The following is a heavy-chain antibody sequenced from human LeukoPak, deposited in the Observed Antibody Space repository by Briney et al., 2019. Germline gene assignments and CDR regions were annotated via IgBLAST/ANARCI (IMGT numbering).Heavy chain of an antibody. V-gene: IGHV4-39*01. D-gene: IGHD6-13*01. J-gene: IGHJ5*02. CDR2: ASYGGTT. CDR3: ARSTIAAAVVNWFDP. CDR1: GGSISSSSYY. Sequence: SETLSLTSTVSGGSISSSSYYWGWIRQPPGEGLEWIGSASYGGTTYYNPSLKSRVTISGDMSKNQFFLKLNSVTAADTAVYYCARSTIAAAVVNWFDPWGQGTLVTVSS.